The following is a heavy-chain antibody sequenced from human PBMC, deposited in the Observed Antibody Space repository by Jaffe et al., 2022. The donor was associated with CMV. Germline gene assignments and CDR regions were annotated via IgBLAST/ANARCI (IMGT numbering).Heavy chain of an antibody. CDR2: INHRGST. CDR3: ARGGSPSSAIFRPTRRAYFDY. V-gene: IGHV4-34*01. J-gene: IGHJ4*02. Sequence: QVRLQQWGAGLLKPSETLSLTCAVYGESFSGYFWSWIRQPPGKGLEWIGEINHRGSTNYNPSLKSRVTISEDTSKNQFSLKLTSVTVADTAVYYCARGGSPSSAIFRPTRRAYFDYWGQGTLVAVSS. CDR1: GESFSGYF. D-gene: IGHD3-10*01.